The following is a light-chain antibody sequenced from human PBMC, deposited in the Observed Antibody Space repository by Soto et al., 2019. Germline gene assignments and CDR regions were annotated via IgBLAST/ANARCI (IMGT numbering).Light chain of an antibody. V-gene: IGKV1-5*03. CDR1: QSINSW. CDR2: KAS. Sequence: DIQMTQSPSTLSASVGDRVTITCRASQSINSWLAWYQQKPGKAPKLLIYKASSLKSGIPSRFSGSGSGTEITLTISSLQPADFATYYWQQYNSYCTFGPGTKVDIK. CDR3: QQYNSYCT. J-gene: IGKJ3*01.